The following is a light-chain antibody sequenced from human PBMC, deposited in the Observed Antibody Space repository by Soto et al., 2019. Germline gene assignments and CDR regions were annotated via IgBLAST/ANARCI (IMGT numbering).Light chain of an antibody. V-gene: IGKV3-15*01. CDR3: QQYNNWPPFT. CDR1: QSVSSN. Sequence: EIGMTQSPATLSVSPGERATLSCRASQSVSSNLAWYQQKPGQAPRHLIYGASTRATGIPARFSGSGSGTEFTLTISSLQSEDFAVYYCQQYNNWPPFTFGPGTKVDIK. J-gene: IGKJ3*01. CDR2: GAS.